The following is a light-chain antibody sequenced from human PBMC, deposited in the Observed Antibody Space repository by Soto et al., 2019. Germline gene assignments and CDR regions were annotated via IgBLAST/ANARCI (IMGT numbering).Light chain of an antibody. CDR1: TSNIGSNT. Sequence: QSVLTQPPSASGTPGQRVTISCSGSTSNIGSNTVNWYQQLPGTAPKLLIYSNNQRPSGVPDRFSVSKSGTSASLAISGLLSEDEADYYCAAWDDSLNGWVFGGGTKLTVL. V-gene: IGLV1-44*01. J-gene: IGLJ3*02. CDR3: AAWDDSLNGWV. CDR2: SNN.